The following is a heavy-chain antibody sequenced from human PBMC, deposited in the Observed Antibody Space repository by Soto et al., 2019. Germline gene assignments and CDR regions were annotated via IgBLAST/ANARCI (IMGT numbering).Heavy chain of an antibody. D-gene: IGHD6-13*01. J-gene: IGHJ6*02. CDR1: VNGFISYS. CDR3: ARHFDKLGYFYYYGLDV. CDR2: IYPGDSDT. Sequence: PXESLKSSHQASVNGFISYSIAWLLQLPGKGLDWMGIIYPGDSDTRYSPSFQGQVTISADKSISTAYLQWSSLQASDTAMYYCARHFDKLGYFYYYGLDVSGQGTTVTVPS. V-gene: IGHV5-51*01.